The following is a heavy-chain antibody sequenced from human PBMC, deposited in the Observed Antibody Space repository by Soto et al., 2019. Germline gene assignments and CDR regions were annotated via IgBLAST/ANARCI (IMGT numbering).Heavy chain of an antibody. CDR1: GGTFSSYG. Sequence: GASVKVSCKASGGTFSSYGISWVRQAPGQGLEWMGGIIPIFGTANYAQKFQGRVTITADESTSTAYMELSSLRSEDTAVYYCAREGPPNIAASPRWFDPWGQGTLVTVSS. CDR3: AREGPPNIAASPRWFDP. D-gene: IGHD6-6*01. CDR2: IIPIFGTA. J-gene: IGHJ5*02. V-gene: IGHV1-69*13.